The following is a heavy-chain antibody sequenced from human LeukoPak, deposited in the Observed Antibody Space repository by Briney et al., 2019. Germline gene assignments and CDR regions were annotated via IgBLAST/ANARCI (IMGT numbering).Heavy chain of an antibody. D-gene: IGHD4-17*01. CDR2: IYHSGST. CDR3: ARLGYGDLFDY. J-gene: IGHJ4*02. Sequence: KPSETLSLTCAVSGYSISSGYYWGWIRQPPGKGLEWIGSIYHSGSTYYNPSLKSRVTISVDTSKNQFSLKLSSVTAADTAVYYYARLGYGDLFDYWGQGTLVTVSS. CDR1: GYSISSGYY. V-gene: IGHV4-38-2*01.